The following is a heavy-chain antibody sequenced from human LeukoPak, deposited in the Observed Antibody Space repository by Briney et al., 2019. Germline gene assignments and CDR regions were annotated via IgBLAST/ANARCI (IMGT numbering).Heavy chain of an antibody. CDR3: ARLTYNYGYRGPYYLDY. J-gene: IGHJ4*02. CDR1: GVSISYYY. CDR2: TYTSGRT. V-gene: IGHV4-4*07. D-gene: IGHD5-18*01. Sequence: PSETLSFTCTVSGVSISYYYWNWLPQPAGKGLEWIGRTYTSGRTYYNPYLKSRVSMSVDTSKTQFSLKLSSVTAADTAVYYCARLTYNYGYRGPYYLDYWGQGTLVTVSS.